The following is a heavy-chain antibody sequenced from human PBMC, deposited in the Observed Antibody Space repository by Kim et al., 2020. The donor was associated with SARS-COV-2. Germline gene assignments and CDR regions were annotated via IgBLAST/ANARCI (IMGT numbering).Heavy chain of an antibody. D-gene: IGHD6-13*01. V-gene: IGHV4-59*11. CDR1: GASISSHY. Sequence: SETLSLTCTVSGASISSHYWSWIRQPPGKGLEWIGYIYYGGSANYNPSLKSRVTISLDMSKNQFSLMLTSVTAADTAVYYCARVGSGMAAADYWGQGTLVTVSS. CDR3: ARVGSGMAAADY. J-gene: IGHJ4*02. CDR2: IYYGGSA.